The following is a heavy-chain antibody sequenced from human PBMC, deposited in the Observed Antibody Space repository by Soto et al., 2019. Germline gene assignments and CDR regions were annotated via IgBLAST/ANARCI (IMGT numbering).Heavy chain of an antibody. CDR2: ISFDGSHS. D-gene: IGHD3-10*01. J-gene: IGHJ6*02. CDR1: SFTFSNYG. V-gene: IGHV3-30*18. CDR3: AKDLAITLVRGVNGGDV. Sequence: QVQLVESGGGVVQPGRSLRLSCAASSFTFSNYGMHWVRQAPGKGLEWVAIISFDGSHSYYAGSVKGRFTISRDNSKNTVYLQMNNLTTEDTAVYFCAKDLAITLVRGVNGGDVWGQGTTVTVSS.